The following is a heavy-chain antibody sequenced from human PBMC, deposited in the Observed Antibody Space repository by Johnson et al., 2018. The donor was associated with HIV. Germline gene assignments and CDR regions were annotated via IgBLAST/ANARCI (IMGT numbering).Heavy chain of an antibody. J-gene: IGHJ3*02. CDR2: ISYVGTNE. CDR3: AKAQRNYRGASDI. Sequence: VQLVESGGGVVQPGRSLRLSCAASGFTFSNSAMHWVRQAPGKGLEWVAVISYVGTNEYYADSVKGRFTISRDNSKNTLYLQMNSLTAEDTAVYYCAKAQRNYRGASDIWGQGTRVTVSS. D-gene: IGHD1-7*01. V-gene: IGHV3-30*04. CDR1: GFTFSNSA.